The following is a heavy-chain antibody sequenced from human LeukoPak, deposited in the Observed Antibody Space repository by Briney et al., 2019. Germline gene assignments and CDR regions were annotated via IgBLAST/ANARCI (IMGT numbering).Heavy chain of an antibody. D-gene: IGHD4-17*01. CDR2: ISYDGSNK. J-gene: IGHJ4*02. Sequence: GGSLRLSCAASGFTFSSYGMHWVRQAPGKGLEWVAVISYDGSNKYYADSVKGRFTISRDNSKNTLYLQMNSLRAEDTAVYYCAKDPNLYGDYYFDYWGQGTLVTASS. V-gene: IGHV3-30*18. CDR3: AKDPNLYGDYYFDY. CDR1: GFTFSSYG.